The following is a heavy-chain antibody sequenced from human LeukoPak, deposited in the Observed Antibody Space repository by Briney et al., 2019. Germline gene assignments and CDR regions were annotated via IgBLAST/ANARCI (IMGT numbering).Heavy chain of an antibody. CDR1: GGSISSHY. CDR2: IYYDGST. CDR3: AGAELATIIFDL. V-gene: IGHV4-59*11. Sequence: SETLSLTCTVSGGSISSHYWSWIRQPPGKGLEWIENIYYDGSTKSNPAPKSRVTRSIDRSKNQYSLKLRSGTAADTTVFYCAGAELATIIFDLGGRGTLDPVS. D-gene: IGHD5-24*01. J-gene: IGHJ4*02.